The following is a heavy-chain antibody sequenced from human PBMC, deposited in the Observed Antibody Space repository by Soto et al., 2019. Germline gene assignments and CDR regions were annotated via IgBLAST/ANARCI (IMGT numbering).Heavy chain of an antibody. J-gene: IGHJ5*02. Sequence: QLQLQESGSGLLKPSQTLSLNCSVSGDSISSGGLSWNWLRQSPGRGLEWIGYIYYPGLTYYNPSLKGRVSMSLDSSENRVSLSLSSVTAADSAVYYCARGKRSITATAGTGWFDPWGPGTLVTVSS. CDR3: ARGKRSITATAGTGWFDP. CDR2: IYYPGLT. V-gene: IGHV4-30-2*06. D-gene: IGHD6-13*01. CDR1: GDSISSGGLS.